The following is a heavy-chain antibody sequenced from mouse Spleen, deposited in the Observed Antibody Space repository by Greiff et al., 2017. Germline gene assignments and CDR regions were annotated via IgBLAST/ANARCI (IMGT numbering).Heavy chain of an antibody. CDR1: GYTFTSYY. J-gene: IGHJ1*01. CDR2: IYPGNVNT. V-gene: IGHV1S56*01. Sequence: QVQLQQSGPELVKPGASVRISCKASGYTFTSYYIHWVKQRPGQGLEWIGWIYPGNVNTKYNEKFKGKATLTADKSSSTAYMQLSSLTSEDSAVYFCARALLLRWGDFDVWGAGTTVTVSS. CDR3: ARALLLRWGDFDV. D-gene: IGHD1-1*01.